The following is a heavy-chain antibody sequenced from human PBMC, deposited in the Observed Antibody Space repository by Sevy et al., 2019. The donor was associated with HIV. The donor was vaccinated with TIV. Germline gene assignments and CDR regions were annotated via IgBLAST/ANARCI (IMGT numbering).Heavy chain of an antibody. D-gene: IGHD2-21*01. Sequence: GGSLRLSCAASGFTFGSYAMSWVRQAPEKGLEWVSAFSGSGGSTYYADSVKGRFTISRDNSKNTLYLQMNSLRAEDTAVYYCAKKGGDSGYYYGMDVWGQGTTVTVSS. CDR2: FSGSGGST. J-gene: IGHJ6*02. CDR1: GFTFGSYA. CDR3: AKKGGDSGYYYGMDV. V-gene: IGHV3-23*01.